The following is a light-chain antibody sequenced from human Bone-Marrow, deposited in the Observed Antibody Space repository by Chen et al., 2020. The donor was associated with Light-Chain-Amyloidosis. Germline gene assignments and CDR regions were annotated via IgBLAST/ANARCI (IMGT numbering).Light chain of an antibody. J-gene: IGLJ2*01. Sequence: SSELTQPSSVSVSPGQTANITCSGDKLGDKYVCWYQQKPVQSPVVVIYQDTKRPSGIPERFSGSNSGSTATLTISGTQTMDEADYYCQAWDSSTVVFGGGTRLTVL. CDR1: KLGDKY. CDR3: QAWDSSTVV. V-gene: IGLV3-1*01. CDR2: QDT.